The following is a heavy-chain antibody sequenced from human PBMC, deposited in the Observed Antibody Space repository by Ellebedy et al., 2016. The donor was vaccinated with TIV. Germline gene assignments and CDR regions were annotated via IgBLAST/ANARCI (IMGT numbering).Heavy chain of an antibody. D-gene: IGHD6-19*01. Sequence: GESLKISCAASGFTFSNYWMSWVRQAPGKGLEWVANIKQDGSEKYYVDSVKGRFSISRDNAKNSLYVQMNSLRDEDTAVYYCARDQWLGRAYYFDSWGRGTLVTVSS. CDR2: IKQDGSEK. CDR1: GFTFSNYW. CDR3: ARDQWLGRAYYFDS. J-gene: IGHJ4*02. V-gene: IGHV3-7*01.